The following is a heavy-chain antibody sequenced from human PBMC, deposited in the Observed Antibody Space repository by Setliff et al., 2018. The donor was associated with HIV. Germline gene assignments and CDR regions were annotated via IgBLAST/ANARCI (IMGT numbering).Heavy chain of an antibody. V-gene: IGHV3-43*01. J-gene: IGHJ6*03. CDR1: GFTFDDYT. Sequence: LRLSCAASGFTFDDYTMHWVRQAPGKGLEWVSIISWDGGNTYYADSVKGRFTISRDNAKNSLYLQMNSLRAEDTAVYYCARGHSDQLLFVLYYYYMDVWGKGTTVTVSS. CDR3: ARGHSDQLLFVLYYYYMDV. CDR2: ISWDGGNT. D-gene: IGHD2-2*01.